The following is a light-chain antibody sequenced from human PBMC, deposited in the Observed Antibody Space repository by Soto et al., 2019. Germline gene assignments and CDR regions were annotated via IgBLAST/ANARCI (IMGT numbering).Light chain of an antibody. CDR3: CSYAGTYSFV. CDR2: DVS. Sequence: QSVLTQPRSVSGSPGQSVTISCTGTGSDVGVYNYVSWYQQHPGKVPKLMIYDVSKRPSGVPDRFSGSKSGNTASLTISGLQADDEADYYCCSYAGTYSFVFGGGTKLTVL. CDR1: GSDVGVYNY. J-gene: IGLJ2*01. V-gene: IGLV2-11*01.